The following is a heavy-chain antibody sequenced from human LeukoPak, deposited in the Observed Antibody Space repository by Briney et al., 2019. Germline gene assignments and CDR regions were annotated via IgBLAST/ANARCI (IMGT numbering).Heavy chain of an antibody. Sequence: GESLKISCKGSGYSFTSYWIGWVRQMPGKGLEWMGIIYPGDSDTRYSPSFQGQVTISADKSISTAYLQWSSLKASDTAMYYCARLDPHYYGSGSFPYLFGMDVWGQGTTVTVSS. J-gene: IGHJ6*02. CDR2: IYPGDSDT. CDR3: ARLDPHYYGSGSFPYLFGMDV. D-gene: IGHD3-10*01. CDR1: GYSFTSYW. V-gene: IGHV5-51*01.